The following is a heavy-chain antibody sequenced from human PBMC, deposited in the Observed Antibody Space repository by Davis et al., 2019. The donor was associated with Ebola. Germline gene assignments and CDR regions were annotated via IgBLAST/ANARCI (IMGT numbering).Heavy chain of an antibody. Sequence: GESLKISCAASGFTFSTYAMSWVRQAPGKGLEWVSSISSSSSYIYYADSVKGRFTISRDNAKNSLYLQMNSLRAEDTAVYYCASEDSSGYYPWAYWGQGTLVTVSS. V-gene: IGHV3-21*04. CDR1: GFTFSTYA. CDR2: ISSSSSYI. CDR3: ASEDSSGYYPWAY. J-gene: IGHJ4*02. D-gene: IGHD3-22*01.